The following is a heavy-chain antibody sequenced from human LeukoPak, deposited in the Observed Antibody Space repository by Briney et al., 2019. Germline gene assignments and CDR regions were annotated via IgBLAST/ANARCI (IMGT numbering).Heavy chain of an antibody. J-gene: IGHJ4*02. D-gene: IGHD6-6*01. V-gene: IGHV3-74*01. CDR1: GLTFSSYW. CDR2: INSDGSST. CDR3: ARLPTGSSLHY. Sequence: GGSLRLSCAASGLTFSSYWMHWVRQAPGKGLVWVSSINSDGSSTRYADSVKGRFTISRDNAKNTLCLQMNSLRAEDTAVYYCARLPTGSSLHYWGQGTLVTVSS.